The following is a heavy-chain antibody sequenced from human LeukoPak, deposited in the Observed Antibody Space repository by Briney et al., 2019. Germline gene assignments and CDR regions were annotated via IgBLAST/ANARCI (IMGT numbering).Heavy chain of an antibody. J-gene: IGHJ4*02. CDR1: GFTFSSYA. V-gene: IGHV3-30-3*01. CDR2: ISYDGSNK. CDR3: ARFRDYVDY. Sequence: GGSLRLSCAASGFTFSSYAMHWVRQAPGKGLEWVAVISYDGSNKCYADSVKGRFTISRDNSKNTLYLQMNSLRAEDTAVYYCARFRDYVDYWGQGTLVTVSS.